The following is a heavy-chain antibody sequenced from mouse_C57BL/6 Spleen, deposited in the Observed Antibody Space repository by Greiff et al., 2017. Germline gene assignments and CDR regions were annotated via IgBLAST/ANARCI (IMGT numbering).Heavy chain of an antibody. Sequence: QVQLKESGPELVKPGASVKISCKASGYAFSSSWMNWVKQRPGKGLEWIGRIYPGDGDTNYNGKFKGKATLTADKSSSTAYMQLSSLTSEDSAVYFGARSDTGYFDYWGQGTTLTVSS. CDR1: GYAFSSSW. V-gene: IGHV1-82*01. CDR2: IYPGDGDT. D-gene: IGHD3-3*01. CDR3: ARSDTGYFDY. J-gene: IGHJ2*01.